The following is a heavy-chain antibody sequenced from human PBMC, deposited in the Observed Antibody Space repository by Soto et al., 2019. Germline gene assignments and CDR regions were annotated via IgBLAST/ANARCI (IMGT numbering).Heavy chain of an antibody. D-gene: IGHD1-20*01. J-gene: IGHJ5*02. CDR1: GFTFSNGC. CDR2: IKSKTDGGTT. V-gene: IGHV3-15*01. CDR3: TTDPYNWNPNWFDP. Sequence: KAWGSLRLYCAASGFTFSNGCMSWVRQPPRKGLEWVGRIKSKTDGGTTDYAAPVKGRFTISRDESKNTLYLQMNSLQTEDTAVYYCTTDPYNWNPNWFDPWGQGTLVTVSS.